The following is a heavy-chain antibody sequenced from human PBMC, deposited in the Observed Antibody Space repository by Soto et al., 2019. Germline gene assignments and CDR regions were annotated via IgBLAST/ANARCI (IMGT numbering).Heavy chain of an antibody. V-gene: IGHV1-18*01. Sequence: QVQLVQSGAEVKKPGASVKVSCKASGYTFITYGVSWVRQAPGQGLDWLGGISTYNGNTRYAERLQGRVTMTTDTTTNTAYMELRNLRSDDTAVYYCARGPTDYYDNSANYFLDYWGQGTLGTVSS. CDR2: ISTYNGNT. CDR3: ARGPTDYYDNSANYFLDY. D-gene: IGHD3-22*01. CDR1: GYTFITYG. J-gene: IGHJ4*02.